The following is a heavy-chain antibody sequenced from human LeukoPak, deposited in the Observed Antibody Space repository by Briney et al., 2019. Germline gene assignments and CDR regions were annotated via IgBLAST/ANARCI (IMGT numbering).Heavy chain of an antibody. CDR3: ARLITIFGVVKGPFDI. CDR1: GYSFTSYW. Sequence: GESLQISCKGSGYSFTSYWIGWVRQMPGKGLDWMGITYPGDSDTRYSPSFQSQVTMSADKAISTAYLQWSSLKASDTAMYYCARLITIFGVVKGPFDIWGRGTLVTVSS. D-gene: IGHD3-3*01. V-gene: IGHV5-51*01. CDR2: TYPGDSDT. J-gene: IGHJ3*02.